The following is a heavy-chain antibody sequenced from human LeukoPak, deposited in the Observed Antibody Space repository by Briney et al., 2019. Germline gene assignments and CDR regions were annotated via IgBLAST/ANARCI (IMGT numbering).Heavy chain of an antibody. V-gene: IGHV3-74*01. CDR3: SRSAYYDGSGNYYDY. J-gene: IGHJ4*02. CDR2: ISDGGSTT. Sequence: GGSLRLSCAASGFTFSSYWMHWVRQAPGKGLMWVSRISDGGSTTTYADSVKGRFTISRDNAKNTLYLQMNGLRAEDTAVYYCSRSAYYDGSGNYYDYWGQGTLVTVSS. D-gene: IGHD3-22*01. CDR1: GFTFSSYW.